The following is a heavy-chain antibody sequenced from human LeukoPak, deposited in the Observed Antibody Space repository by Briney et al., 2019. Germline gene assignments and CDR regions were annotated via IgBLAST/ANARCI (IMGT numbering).Heavy chain of an antibody. J-gene: IGHJ4*02. Sequence: GESLKISCKGSGYSFTSYWIGWVRQMPGKGLEWMGIIYPGDSDTRYSPSFQGQVTISADKSISTAYLQWSSLKASDTAMYCCARRSFYDYVWGSYRYHFDYWGQGTLVTVSS. D-gene: IGHD3-16*02. CDR1: GYSFTSYW. CDR3: ARRSFYDYVWGSYRYHFDY. CDR2: IYPGDSDT. V-gene: IGHV5-51*01.